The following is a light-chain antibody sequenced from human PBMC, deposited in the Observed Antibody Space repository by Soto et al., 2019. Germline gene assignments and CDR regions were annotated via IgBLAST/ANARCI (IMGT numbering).Light chain of an antibody. V-gene: IGKV3-11*01. CDR1: QSISRS. J-gene: IGKJ4*02. CDR2: DAS. Sequence: DIELTQSPATLSLSPGDRATLSCRARQSISRSLAWYQQTPGQTPKLLIYDASNWANDIPARFSGSGSGTDFTLTISSLEPEDFALYYCQQRSNCPLAFGGGTRVEIK. CDR3: QQRSNCPLA.